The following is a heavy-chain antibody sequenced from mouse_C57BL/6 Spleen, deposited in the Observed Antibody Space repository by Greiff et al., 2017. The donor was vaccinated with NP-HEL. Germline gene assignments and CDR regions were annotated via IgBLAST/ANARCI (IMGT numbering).Heavy chain of an antibody. CDR1: GYAFSSYW. V-gene: IGHV1-80*01. J-gene: IGHJ1*03. Sequence: QVQLQQSGAELVKPGASVKISCKASGYAFSSYWMNWVKQRPGKGLEWIGQIYPGDGDTNYNGKFKGKATLTADKSSSTAYMQLSSLTSEDSAVYFCARGRYDYLYWYFDVWGTGTTVTVSS. D-gene: IGHD2-4*01. CDR2: IYPGDGDT. CDR3: ARGRYDYLYWYFDV.